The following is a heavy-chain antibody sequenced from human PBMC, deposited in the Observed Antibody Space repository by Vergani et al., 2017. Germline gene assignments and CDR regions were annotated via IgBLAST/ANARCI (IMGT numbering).Heavy chain of an antibody. CDR1: GGSFSSYA. CDR3: AREGSVDLRELSVADYNFDY. J-gene: IGHJ4*02. CDR2: VVPLFDTT. V-gene: IGHV1-69*13. Sequence: QVQLVQSGAEVKNPGSSVKVPCKPSGGSFSSYAISWVRQAPGQGLEWMGRVVPLFDTTNYAQKFQGRVTLTADESTDTGYMELSSLRFEDTAIYYCAREGSVDLRELSVADYNFDYWGQGTLVTVAS. D-gene: IGHD3-16*01.